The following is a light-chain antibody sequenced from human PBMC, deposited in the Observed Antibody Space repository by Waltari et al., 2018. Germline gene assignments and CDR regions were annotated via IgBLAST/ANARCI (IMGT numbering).Light chain of an antibody. J-gene: IGLJ2*01. CDR2: DNN. CDR3: ATWDNSLRNVV. CDR1: TSTIGNYY. Sequence: QSVLTQPPSVSAAPGQKVTISCSGSTSTIGNYYVSWYHQVPGEAPKLLIFDNNKRPSGIPDRFSASKSGTSATLGITGLQTGDEADYYCATWDNSLRNVVFGGGTKLTVL. V-gene: IGLV1-51*01.